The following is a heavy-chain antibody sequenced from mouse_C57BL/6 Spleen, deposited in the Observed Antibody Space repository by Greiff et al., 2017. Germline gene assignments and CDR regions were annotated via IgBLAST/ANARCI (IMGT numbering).Heavy chain of an antibody. CDR1: GYTFTSYW. CDR2: IDPSDSET. D-gene: IGHD4-1*02. V-gene: IGHV1-52*01. J-gene: IGHJ4*01. CDR3: ARSTGTGRYAMDY. Sequence: VQLQQPGAELVRPGSSVKLSCKASGYTFTSYWMHWVKQRPIQGLEWIGNIDPSDSETHYNQKFKDKATLTVDKSSSTAYMQLSSLTSEDSAVYYCARSTGTGRYAMDYWGQGTSVTVSS.